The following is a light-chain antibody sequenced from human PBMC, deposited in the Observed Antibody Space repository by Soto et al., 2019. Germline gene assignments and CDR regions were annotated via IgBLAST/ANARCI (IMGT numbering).Light chain of an antibody. CDR2: AAS. V-gene: IGKV1-12*01. Sequence: DIQMTQSPSSVSASVGDRVTITCRASQGINNMLAWYQQKPGKAPRLLISAASTLQSGVPSGFSGSASGRDFTRTISSLQPEDSATYYCQQANRFPLTFGGGTRVEIK. CDR1: QGINNM. J-gene: IGKJ4*02. CDR3: QQANRFPLT.